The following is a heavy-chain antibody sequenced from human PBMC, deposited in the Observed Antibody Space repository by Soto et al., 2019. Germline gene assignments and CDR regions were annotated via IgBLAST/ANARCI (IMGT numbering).Heavy chain of an antibody. V-gene: IGHV3-33*01. Sequence: PGGSLRLSCAASGFTFSSYGMHWVRQAPGKGLEWVAVIWYDGSNKYYADSVKGRFTISRDNSKNTLYLQMNSLRAEDTAVYYCARDRAYYDILTGYPDDYYGMAVWGQGTTVTVSS. D-gene: IGHD3-9*01. CDR3: ARDRAYYDILTGYPDDYYGMAV. J-gene: IGHJ6*02. CDR1: GFTFSSYG. CDR2: IWYDGSNK.